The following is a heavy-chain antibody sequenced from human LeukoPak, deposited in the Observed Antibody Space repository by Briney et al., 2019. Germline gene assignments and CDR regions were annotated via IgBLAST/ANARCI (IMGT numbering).Heavy chain of an antibody. D-gene: IGHD3-3*01. CDR1: GFTFSSYA. J-gene: IGHJ4*02. CDR3: ARDDFWSGYGY. V-gene: IGHV3-30*04. CDR2: ISYDGSSK. Sequence: GGSLRLSCAASGFTFSSYAMHWVRQAPGKGLEWVAVISYDGSSKYYADSVKGRFTISRDNSKNTLYLQMNSLRAEDTAVYYCARDDFWSGYGYWGQGTLVTVSS.